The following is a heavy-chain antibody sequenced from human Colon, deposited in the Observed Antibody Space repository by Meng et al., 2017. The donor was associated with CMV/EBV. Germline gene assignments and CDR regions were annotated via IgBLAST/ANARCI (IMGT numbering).Heavy chain of an antibody. CDR1: GGSSSEYY. J-gene: IGHJ4*02. Sequence: QVLLRQGGEGMFKPSGTLHLPCSVYGGSSSEYYWGWIRHPPGRGLEWIGEIRHSGSTSYSYNSSLKSRVTISIDTSKNQFSLELTSVTAADTAVYYCAGGSYQAWELLHYWGQGTLVTVSS. D-gene: IGHD1-26*01. CDR2: IRHSGSTSY. CDR3: AGGSYQAWELLHY. V-gene: IGHV4-34*02.